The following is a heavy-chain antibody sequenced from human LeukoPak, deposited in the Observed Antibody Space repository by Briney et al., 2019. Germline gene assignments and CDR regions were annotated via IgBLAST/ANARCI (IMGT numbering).Heavy chain of an antibody. V-gene: IGHV4-59*12. CDR2: IHYSGST. CDR3: ARANIRFLEWLFDY. CDR1: GGSISNYY. D-gene: IGHD3-3*01. Sequence: PSETLSLTCTVSGGSISNYYWTWIRQPPGKGLELIGYIHYSGSTYYNPSLKSRVTISVDMSQNQFSLKMTSVTAADTAVYYCARANIRFLEWLFDYWGQGTLVTVSS. J-gene: IGHJ4*02.